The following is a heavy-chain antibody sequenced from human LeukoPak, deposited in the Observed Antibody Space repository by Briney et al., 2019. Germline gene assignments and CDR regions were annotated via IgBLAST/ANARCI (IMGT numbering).Heavy chain of an antibody. V-gene: IGHV3-49*03. J-gene: IGHJ3*02. Sequence: TGGSLRLSCTASGFTFGDYAMSWFRQAPGKGLEWVGFIRSKAYGGTTEYAASVKGRFTISRDDSKSIAYLQMNSLKTEDTAVYYCTGDLLVPTYYDFWSGYYTNPAPDAFDIWGQGTMVTVSS. CDR3: TGDLLVPTYYDFWSGYYTNPAPDAFDI. CDR2: IRSKAYGGTT. D-gene: IGHD3-3*01. CDR1: GFTFGDYA.